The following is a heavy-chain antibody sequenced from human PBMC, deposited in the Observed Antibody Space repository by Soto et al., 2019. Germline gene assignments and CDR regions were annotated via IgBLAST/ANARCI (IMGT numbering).Heavy chain of an antibody. CDR1: GFSLTYSGLR. Sequence: SGPTLVNPTQTLTLTCSFSGFSLTYSGLRVNWIRQPPGKALEWLARIDWDDDKFYSPSLESRLTVSKDTSKNQALLTMTNLDPMDTATYYCARIRNDSEGGPFDIWGQRTLVTVSS. CDR3: ARIRNDSEGGPFDI. V-gene: IGHV2-70*04. D-gene: IGHD3-16*01. J-gene: IGHJ3*02. CDR2: IDWDDDK.